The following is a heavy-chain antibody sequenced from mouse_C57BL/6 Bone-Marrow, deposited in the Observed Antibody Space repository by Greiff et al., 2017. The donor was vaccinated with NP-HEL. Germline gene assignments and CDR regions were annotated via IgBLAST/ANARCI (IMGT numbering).Heavy chain of an antibody. CDR1: GFTFSDYG. Sequence: DVQLVESGGGLVQPGGSLKLSCAASGFTFSDYGMPWVRQAPRKGPEWVAFISNLAYSIYYADTVTGRFTISREHAQTTLYLDMSSLPSEDTGMYDWERRKAGDYAMDYWGQGTSVTVSS. D-gene: IGHD3-2*02. CDR2: ISNLAYSI. J-gene: IGHJ4*01. CDR3: ERRKAGDYAMDY. V-gene: IGHV5-15*04.